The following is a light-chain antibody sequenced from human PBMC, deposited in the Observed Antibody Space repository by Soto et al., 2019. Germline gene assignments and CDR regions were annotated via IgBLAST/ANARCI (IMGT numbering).Light chain of an antibody. Sequence: DIQMTQSPSSLSASVGDRVTITCRASQGIGTDLGWYQQKPGKAPNRLIYSTSTLQFGVPSRFSGSGSGTEFPLTSSSLQPEDCATYFCLQHNTFPLTFGQGTKVEV. CDR1: QGIGTD. CDR3: LQHNTFPLT. J-gene: IGKJ1*01. V-gene: IGKV1-17*01. CDR2: STS.